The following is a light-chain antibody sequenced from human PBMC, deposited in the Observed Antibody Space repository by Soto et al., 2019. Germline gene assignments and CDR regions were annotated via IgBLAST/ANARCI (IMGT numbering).Light chain of an antibody. Sequence: QPVLTQPPSASGTPGQSVTISCSGSSSNIGSNTVNWYQQLSGAAPKLLIHNNDQRPSGVPDRFSGSKSDTSASLAISGLQSADEADYYCAAWDDSLNGWVFGGGTKLTVL. CDR3: AAWDDSLNGWV. J-gene: IGLJ3*02. CDR1: SSNIGSNT. CDR2: NND. V-gene: IGLV1-44*01.